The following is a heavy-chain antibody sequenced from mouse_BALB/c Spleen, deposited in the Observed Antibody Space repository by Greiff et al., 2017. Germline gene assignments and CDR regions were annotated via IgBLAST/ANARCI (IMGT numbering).Heavy chain of an antibody. V-gene: IGHV2-2*02. J-gene: IGHJ4*01. CDR3: ARNDYGNYDYAMDY. CDR1: GFSLTSYG. Sequence: VKLVESGPGLVQPSQSLSITCTVSGFSLTSYGVHWVRQSPGKGLEWLGVIWSGGSTDYNAAFISRLSISKDNSKSQVFFKMNSLQANDTAIYYCARNDYGNYDYAMDYWGQGTSVTVSS. D-gene: IGHD2-1*01. CDR2: IWSGGST.